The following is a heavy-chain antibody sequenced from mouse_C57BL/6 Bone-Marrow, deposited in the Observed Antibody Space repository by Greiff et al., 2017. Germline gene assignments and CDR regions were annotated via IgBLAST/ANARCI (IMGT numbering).Heavy chain of an antibody. CDR2: IDPSDSYT. J-gene: IGHJ1*03. V-gene: IGHV1-50*01. CDR3: ASLLSYPCWYFDV. D-gene: IGHD2-1*01. Sequence: VKLQQPGAELVKPGASVKLSCKASGYTFTSYWMQWVKQRPGQGLEWIGEIDPSDSYTNYNQKFKGKATLTVDTSSSTAYMQLSSLTSEDSAVYYCASLLSYPCWYFDVWGTGTTVTVSS. CDR1: GYTFTSYW.